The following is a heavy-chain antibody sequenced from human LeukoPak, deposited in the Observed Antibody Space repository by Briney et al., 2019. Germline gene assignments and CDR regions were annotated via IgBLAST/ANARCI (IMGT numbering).Heavy chain of an antibody. D-gene: IGHD2-21*02. CDR2: IIPIFGTA. CDR3: GGWVYCGGDCYSGFDY. J-gene: IGHJ4*02. CDR1: GGTFSSYA. V-gene: IGHV1-69*13. Sequence: GASVKVSCKASGGTFSSYAISWVRQAPGQGLEWMGGIIPIFGTANYVQKFQGRVTITADESTSTAYMELSSLRSEDTAVYYCGGWVYCGGDCYSGFDYWGQGTLVTVSS.